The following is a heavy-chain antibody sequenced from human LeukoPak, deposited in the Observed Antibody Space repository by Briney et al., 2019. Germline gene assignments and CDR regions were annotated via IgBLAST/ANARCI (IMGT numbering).Heavy chain of an antibody. Sequence: ASVKVSCKASGYTFTGYYMHWVRQAPGQGLEWMGWINPNSGGTNYAQKFQGRVTMTRDTSISTAYMELSRLRSDDTAVYYCARDTVTTCGYYFGYWHKGTLVTVS. CDR3: ARDTVTTCGYYFGY. CDR2: INPNSGGT. D-gene: IGHD4-17*01. J-gene: IGHJ4*02. CDR1: GYTFTGYY. V-gene: IGHV1-2*02.